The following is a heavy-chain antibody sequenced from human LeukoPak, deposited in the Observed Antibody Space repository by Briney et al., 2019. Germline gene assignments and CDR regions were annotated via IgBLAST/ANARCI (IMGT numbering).Heavy chain of an antibody. D-gene: IGHD6-19*01. Sequence: TGGSLRLSCAASGFAFSSSWMSWVRQAPGKGLEWVANINKDATAKYYVDSVKGRFTISRDNAKNSLYLQMNGLRAEDTAVYYCARVESTGWWHYFDYWGQGTLVTVSS. V-gene: IGHV3-7*03. J-gene: IGHJ4*02. CDR1: GFAFSSSW. CDR3: ARVESTGWWHYFDY. CDR2: INKDATAK.